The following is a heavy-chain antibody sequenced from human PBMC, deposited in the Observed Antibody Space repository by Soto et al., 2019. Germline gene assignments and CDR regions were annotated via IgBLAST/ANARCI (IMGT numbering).Heavy chain of an antibody. CDR2: IIPIFGTA. V-gene: IGHV1-69*01. CDR3: AREVGAQSYWFDA. J-gene: IGHJ5*02. CDR1: GGTFSSYA. Sequence: QVQLVQSGAAVKKPGSSVKVSCKASGGTFSSYAISWVRQAPGQGLEWMGGIIPIFGTANYAQKFQGRVTITADESTRTAYMELSILRSEDTAVYYCAREVGAQSYWFDAWGQGTLVTVSS. D-gene: IGHD1-26*01.